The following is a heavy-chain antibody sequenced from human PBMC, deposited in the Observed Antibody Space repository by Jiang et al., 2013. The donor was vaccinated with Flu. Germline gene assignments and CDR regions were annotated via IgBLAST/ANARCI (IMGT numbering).Heavy chain of an antibody. CDR3: ARGVGGYGDYSDY. CDR1: GGSLSSYA. Sequence: SGAEVKKPGPSVRVSCKDSGGSLSSYATYWVRQAPGQGLEWMGGTLPIFGTSTYAQKLQGRVTITADRSTGTAYMELSSLRSEDTAVYYCARGVGGYGDYSDYWGQGTLVTVSS. J-gene: IGHJ4*02. D-gene: IGHD5-18*01. V-gene: IGHV1-69*06. CDR2: TLPIFGTS.